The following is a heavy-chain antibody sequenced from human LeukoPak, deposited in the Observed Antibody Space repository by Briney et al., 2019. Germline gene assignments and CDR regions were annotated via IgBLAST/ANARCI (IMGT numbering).Heavy chain of an antibody. J-gene: IGHJ3*02. D-gene: IGHD2-21*02. V-gene: IGHV3-9*01. Sequence: GGSLRLSCAASGFTFDDYAMHWVRQAPGKGLEWVSGISWNSGSIGYADSVKGRFIISRDNAKNSLYLQMNSLRAEDTALYYCAKDTVTDDAFDIWGEGTMVTVAS. CDR1: GFTFDDYA. CDR3: AKDTVTDDAFDI. CDR2: ISWNSGSI.